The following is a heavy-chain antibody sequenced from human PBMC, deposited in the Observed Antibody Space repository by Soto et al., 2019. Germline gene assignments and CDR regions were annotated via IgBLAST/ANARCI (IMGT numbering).Heavy chain of an antibody. J-gene: IGHJ4*02. D-gene: IGHD6-19*01. CDR2: ISGGGGDT. CDR1: GFTFNNYA. Sequence: GVSLRLSCAASGFTFNNYAMSWVRQAPGKGLEWVSAISGGGGDTYYVHSVKGRFAISRDSSKSTLYLQMNSLRAEDTAVYYCAKNGGPSFSGWYIDYWGQGTLVTVSS. CDR3: AKNGGPSFSGWYIDY. V-gene: IGHV3-23*01.